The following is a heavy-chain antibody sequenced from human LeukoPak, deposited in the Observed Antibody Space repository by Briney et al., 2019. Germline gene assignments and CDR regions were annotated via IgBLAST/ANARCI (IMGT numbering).Heavy chain of an antibody. V-gene: IGHV4-34*01. CDR2: INDSGST. D-gene: IGHD3-22*01. CDR3: AMGITMSY. CDR1: GGSFRGYY. Sequence: PETLSLTCAVYGGSFRGYYWSWIRQPPGKGLEWIGEINDSGSTNYNPSLKSRLTISVDTAKNQFSLKLSSVTAADTAVYYCAMGITMSYWGQGTLVTVSS. J-gene: IGHJ4*02.